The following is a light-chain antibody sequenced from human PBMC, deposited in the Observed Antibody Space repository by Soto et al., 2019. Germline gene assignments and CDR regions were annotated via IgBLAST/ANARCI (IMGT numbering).Light chain of an antibody. CDR1: QSISSN. CDR2: VAS. V-gene: IGKV1-39*01. Sequence: DIQMTQSPSSLSASVGDRVTITCRASQSISSNLNWYQQKPGEAPTLLIYVASSLQSGVPSRFSGSESVTDFTLTITSLQPDDFATYYCQQSYSIPYTFGQGTKLEI. J-gene: IGKJ2*01. CDR3: QQSYSIPYT.